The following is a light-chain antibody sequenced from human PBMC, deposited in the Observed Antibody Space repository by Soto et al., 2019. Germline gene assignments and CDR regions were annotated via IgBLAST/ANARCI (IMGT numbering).Light chain of an antibody. CDR2: AAS. CDR1: QSINNC. V-gene: IGKV1-39*01. J-gene: IGKJ3*01. Sequence: DIQMTQSPSSLSASVGDRVTITCRASQSINNCLNWYQQRPGEAPKLLIYAASNLQSGVPSRFSGSGSGTHFTLTITSLQPEDFASYYCQQGFNTPHTFGPGTRVYIK. CDR3: QQGFNTPHT.